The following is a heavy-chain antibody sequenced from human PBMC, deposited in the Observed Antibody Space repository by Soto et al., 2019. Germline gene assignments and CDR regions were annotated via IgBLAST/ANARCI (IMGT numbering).Heavy chain of an antibody. CDR3: AKDRLGRWLQSPFDY. D-gene: IGHD3-16*01. CDR1: GFTFSSYG. CDR2: ISYDGRNK. Sequence: QVQLVESGGGVVQPGRSLRLSCAASGFTFSSYGMHWVRQAPGKGLEWVAVISYDGRNKYYADSVKGRFTISRDNSKNTLYLQMNSLRAEDTAVYYCAKDRLGRWLQSPFDYWGQGTLVTVSS. J-gene: IGHJ4*02. V-gene: IGHV3-30*18.